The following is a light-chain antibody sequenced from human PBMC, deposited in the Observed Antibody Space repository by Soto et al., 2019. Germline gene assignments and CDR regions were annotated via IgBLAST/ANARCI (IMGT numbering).Light chain of an antibody. CDR3: SSYAGSNNFRV. Sequence: QSALTQPASASGSPGQSVTISCTGTSSDVGGYNYVSWYQQHPGKAPKLMIYEVSKRPSGVPDRFSGSKSGNTASLTVSGLQAEDEADYYCSSYAGSNNFRVFGTGTK. CDR1: SSDVGGYNY. J-gene: IGLJ1*01. CDR2: EVS. V-gene: IGLV2-8*01.